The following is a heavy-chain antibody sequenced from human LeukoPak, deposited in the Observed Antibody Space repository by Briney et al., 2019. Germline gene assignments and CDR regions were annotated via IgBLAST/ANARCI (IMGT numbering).Heavy chain of an antibody. CDR3: AKDYYGSGSYYTVDF. V-gene: IGHV3-30*18. CDR2: ILYDGSNK. J-gene: IGHJ4*02. D-gene: IGHD3-10*01. Sequence: PGGSLRLSCAASGFTFSAYATHWVRQPSGKGLEWVAVILYDGSNKYYADSVKGRFTISRDKSKNTLDLQMNSLRPEDTAVYYCAKDYYGSGSYYTVDFWGQGTLVTVSS. CDR1: GFTFSAYA.